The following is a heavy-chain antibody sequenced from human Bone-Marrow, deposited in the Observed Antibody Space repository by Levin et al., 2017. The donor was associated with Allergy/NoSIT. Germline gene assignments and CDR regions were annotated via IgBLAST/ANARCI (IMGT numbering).Heavy chain of an antibody. J-gene: IGHJ4*02. CDR2: IIPILGIA. V-gene: IGHV1-69*04. Sequence: SVKVSCKASGGTFSSYAISWVRQAPGQGLEWMGRIIPILGIANYAQKFQGRVTITADKSTSTAYMELSSLRSEDTAVYYCARGLGDGSGSYYEDYWGQGTLVTVSS. CDR1: GGTFSSYA. D-gene: IGHD3-10*01. CDR3: ARGLGDGSGSYYEDY.